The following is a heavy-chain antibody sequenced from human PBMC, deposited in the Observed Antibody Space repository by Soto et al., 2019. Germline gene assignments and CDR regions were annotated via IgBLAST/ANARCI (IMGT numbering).Heavy chain of an antibody. J-gene: IGHJ4*02. CDR3: ARDRG. Sequence: GGSLRLSCAASGFTFSSYAMSWVRQAPGKGLEWVSAISGSSSYIYYADSVKGRFTISRDNAKNSLYLQMNSLRAEDTAVYYCARDRGWGQGTLVTVSS. V-gene: IGHV3-21*01. CDR2: ISGSSSYI. CDR1: GFTFSSYA.